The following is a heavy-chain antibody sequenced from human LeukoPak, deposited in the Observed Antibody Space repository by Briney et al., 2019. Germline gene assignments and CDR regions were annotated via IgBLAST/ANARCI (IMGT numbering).Heavy chain of an antibody. CDR2: IRYDGTNK. D-gene: IGHD3-9*01. V-gene: IGHV3-30*02. J-gene: IGHJ4*02. CDR3: ARGVHYGILTGYRRTILGFDY. CDR1: GFTFSSYG. Sequence: PGGSLRLSCAASGFTFSSYGMHWVRQAPGKGLEWVAFIRYDGTNKYYADSVKGRFTISRDNSKNTLYLQMSSLRAEDTAVFYCARGVHYGILTGYRRTILGFDYWGQGTLVTVSS.